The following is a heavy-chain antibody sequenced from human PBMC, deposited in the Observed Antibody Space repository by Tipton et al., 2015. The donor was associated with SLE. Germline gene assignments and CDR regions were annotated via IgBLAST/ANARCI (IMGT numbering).Heavy chain of an antibody. D-gene: IGHD1-26*01. CDR2: ISDSGIT. Sequence: TLSLTCVVYGGSFSGYYWNWVRQPPGKGLEWIGEISDSGITKYNPSLKSRLTISVDNSNNQFSLRLSSVTAADTAVYYCARTLGAIAHTVYDAFDIWGQGKMVTVSS. CDR3: ARTLGAIAHTVYDAFDI. J-gene: IGHJ3*02. V-gene: IGHV4-34*01. CDR1: GGSFSGYY.